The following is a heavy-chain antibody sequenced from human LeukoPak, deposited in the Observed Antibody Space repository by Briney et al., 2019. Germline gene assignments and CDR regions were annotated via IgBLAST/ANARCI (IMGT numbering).Heavy chain of an antibody. CDR3: ARANPDNYYDSSGYYFWAAFVI. D-gene: IGHD3-22*01. V-gene: IGHV1-8*01. CDR1: GYTFTSCD. Sequence: ASVKVSCKASGYTFTSCDINWVRQATGQGLEWMGWMNPNSGNTGYAQKFQGRVTMTRNTSISTAYMELSSLRSEDTAVYYCARANPDNYYDSSGYYFWAAFVIWGQGTMVTVSS. CDR2: MNPNSGNT. J-gene: IGHJ3*02.